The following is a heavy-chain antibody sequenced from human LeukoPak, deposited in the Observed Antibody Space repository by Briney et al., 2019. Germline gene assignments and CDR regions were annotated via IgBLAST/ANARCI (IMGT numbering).Heavy chain of an antibody. V-gene: IGHV3-30*18. CDR1: GFTFSSYG. Sequence: GGSLRLSCAASGFTFSSYGMHWVRQAPGKGLERVAVISYDGINKYYADSVKGRFTISRDNSKNTLYLQMNSLRAEDTAVYYCAKDLGYCSSTSCYPYFQHWGQGTLVTVSS. CDR2: ISYDGINK. CDR3: AKDLGYCSSTSCYPYFQH. D-gene: IGHD2-2*01. J-gene: IGHJ1*01.